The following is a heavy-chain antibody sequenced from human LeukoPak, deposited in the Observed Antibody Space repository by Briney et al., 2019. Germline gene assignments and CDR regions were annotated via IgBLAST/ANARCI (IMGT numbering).Heavy chain of an antibody. CDR1: GFTVSSYS. D-gene: IGHD3-10*01. CDR3: AKDTPSGYYYGSGRLRIYYYYMDV. J-gene: IGHJ6*03. CDR2: ISSSSSYI. Sequence: GGSLRLSCAASGFTVSSYSMNWVRQAPGKGLEWVSSISSSSSYIYYADSVKGRSTISRDNAKNSLYLQMNSLRAEDTALYYCAKDTPSGYYYGSGRLRIYYYYMDVWGKGTTVTISS. V-gene: IGHV3-21*04.